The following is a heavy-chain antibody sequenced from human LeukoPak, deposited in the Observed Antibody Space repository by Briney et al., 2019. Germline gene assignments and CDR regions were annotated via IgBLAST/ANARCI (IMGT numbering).Heavy chain of an antibody. CDR3: ARQGADGGSSWPDFDY. V-gene: IGHV4-61*02. J-gene: IGHJ4*02. CDR2: IYTSGST. Sequence: SQTLSLTCTVSGGSISSGSYYWSWIRQPAGRGLEWIGRIYTSGSTNYNPSLKSRVTISVDTSKNQFSLKLSSVTAADTAVYYCARQGADGGSSWPDFDYWGQGTLVTVSS. D-gene: IGHD4-23*01. CDR1: GGSISSGSYY.